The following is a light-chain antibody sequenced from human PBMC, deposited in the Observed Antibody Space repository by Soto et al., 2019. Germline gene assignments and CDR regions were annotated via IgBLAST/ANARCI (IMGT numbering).Light chain of an antibody. V-gene: IGLV2-14*01. CDR1: SSGVGGYNY. Sequence: QSALTQPASVSGSTGQSITISCTGTSSGVGGYNYVSWYQQHPGKAPKLMIYGVSNRPSGVSNRFSGSKSGNTAYLTISGLQAEDKADYYCSSYTSSSTRVFGGGTKLTVL. CDR3: SSYTSSSTRV. CDR2: GVS. J-gene: IGLJ3*02.